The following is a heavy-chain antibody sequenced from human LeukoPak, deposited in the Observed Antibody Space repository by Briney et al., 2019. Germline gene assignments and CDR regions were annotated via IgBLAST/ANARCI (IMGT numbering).Heavy chain of an antibody. CDR3: AGGIVGATLEAFDI. CDR1: GGSISSYY. Sequence: SETLSLTCTVSGGSISSYYWSWIRQPPGKGLEWIGYIYYSGSTNYNPSLKSRVTISVDTSKNQFSLKLSSVTAADTAVYYCAGGIVGATLEAFDIRGQGTMVTVSS. V-gene: IGHV4-59*01. D-gene: IGHD1-26*01. CDR2: IYYSGST. J-gene: IGHJ3*02.